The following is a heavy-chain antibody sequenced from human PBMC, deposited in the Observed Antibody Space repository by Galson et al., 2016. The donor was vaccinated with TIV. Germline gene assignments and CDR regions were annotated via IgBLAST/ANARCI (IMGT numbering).Heavy chain of an antibody. Sequence: SLRLSCAASGFTFNSYGMHWVRQAPGKGLEWVAVILYDGSTEYYADPVKGRFTISRDNSRNTLYLQMNSLRAEDTAVYYCARDPRIYGDYLLAYFDYWGQGTLVTVSS. J-gene: IGHJ4*02. CDR2: ILYDGSTE. CDR3: ARDPRIYGDYLLAYFDY. CDR1: GFTFNSYG. D-gene: IGHD4-17*01. V-gene: IGHV3-30*03.